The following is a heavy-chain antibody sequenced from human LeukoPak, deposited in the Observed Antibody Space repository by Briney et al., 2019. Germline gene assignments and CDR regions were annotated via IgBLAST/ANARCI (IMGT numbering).Heavy chain of an antibody. CDR1: GGTFSSYA. CDR3: ARAHYYDSSGYYNY. D-gene: IGHD3-22*01. V-gene: IGHV1-8*02. Sequence: ASVKVSCKASGGTFSSYAINWVRQATGQGLEWMGWMNPNSGNTGYAQKFQGRVTMTRNTSISTAYMELSSLRSEDTAVYYCARAHYYDSSGYYNYWGQGTLVTVSS. J-gene: IGHJ4*02. CDR2: MNPNSGNT.